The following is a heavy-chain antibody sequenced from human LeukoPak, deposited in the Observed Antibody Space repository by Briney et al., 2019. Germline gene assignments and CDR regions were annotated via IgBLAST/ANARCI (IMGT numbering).Heavy chain of an antibody. J-gene: IGHJ6*03. CDR3: SRAVFYDNRGYYSGNYYYYMDV. Sequence: SETLSLTCTVSGGSISSGTYYWSWIRQPAGKGLEWIGRIYTSGSTNYNPSLKSRVTISVDTSKNQFSLQLNSVTAADTAVYYCSRAVFYDNRGYYSGNYYYYMDVWGKGTTVTVSS. CDR1: GGSISSGTYY. V-gene: IGHV4-61*02. CDR2: IYTSGST. D-gene: IGHD3-22*01.